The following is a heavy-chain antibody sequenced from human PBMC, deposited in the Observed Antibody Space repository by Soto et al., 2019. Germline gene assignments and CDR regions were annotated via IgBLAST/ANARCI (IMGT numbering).Heavy chain of an antibody. J-gene: IGHJ4*02. D-gene: IGHD2-15*01. CDR3: AREEVVAATGYFDY. Sequence: ASVKVFCKASGGTFSSYAISWVRQAPGQGLEWMGGIIPIFGTANYAQKFQGRVTITADESTSTAYMELSSLRSEDTAVYYCAREEVVAATGYFDYWGQGTLVTVSS. CDR1: GGTFSSYA. CDR2: IIPIFGTA. V-gene: IGHV1-69*13.